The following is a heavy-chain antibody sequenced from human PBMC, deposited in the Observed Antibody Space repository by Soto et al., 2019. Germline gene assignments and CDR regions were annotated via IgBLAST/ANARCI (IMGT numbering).Heavy chain of an antibody. J-gene: IGHJ3*02. CDR1: GFTFSSYA. Sequence: EVQLLESGGGLVQPGGSLRLSCAASGFTFSSYAMSWVRQAPGKGLEWVSAISGSGGSTYYADSVKGRFTISRDNSKNTLYPQMNSLRAEDTAVYYCAKDRDVVVPAVPSDAFDIWGQGTMVTVSS. V-gene: IGHV3-23*01. CDR2: ISGSGGST. CDR3: AKDRDVVVPAVPSDAFDI. D-gene: IGHD2-2*01.